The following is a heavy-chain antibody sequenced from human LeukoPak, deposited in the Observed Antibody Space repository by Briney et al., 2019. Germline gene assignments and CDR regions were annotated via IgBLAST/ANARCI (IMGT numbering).Heavy chain of an antibody. CDR2: IYYSGST. CDR1: GGSISSSSYY. Sequence: SETLSLTCTVSGGSISSSSYYWGWIRQPPGKGLEWIGSIYYSGSTYYYPSLKSRVTISVDTSKNQFSLKLSSVTAADTAVYYCARHYCGYSSSCGFDPWGQGTLVTVSS. CDR3: ARHYCGYSSSCGFDP. J-gene: IGHJ5*02. D-gene: IGHD6-6*01. V-gene: IGHV4-39*01.